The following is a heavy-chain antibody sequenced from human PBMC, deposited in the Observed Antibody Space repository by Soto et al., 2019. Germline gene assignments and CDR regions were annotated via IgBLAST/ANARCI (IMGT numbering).Heavy chain of an antibody. CDR2: ISAYNGNT. D-gene: IGHD2-15*01. J-gene: IGHJ4*02. CDR3: ARSNYERNLIFIVVNTPNIDL. CDR1: GYTFTSYG. V-gene: IGHV1-18*04. Sequence: WASVKVSCEASGYTFTSYGISWVRQAPGQGLEWMGWISAYNGNTNYAQKLQGRVTMTTDTSTSTAYMELRSLRSDDTAVYYCARSNYERNLIFIVVNTPNIDLWGQGSMVTVYS.